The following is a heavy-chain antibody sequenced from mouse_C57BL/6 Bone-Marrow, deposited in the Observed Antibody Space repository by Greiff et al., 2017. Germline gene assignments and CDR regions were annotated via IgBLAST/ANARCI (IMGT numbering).Heavy chain of an antibody. CDR1: GYSITSGYY. CDR2: ISYDGSN. D-gene: IGHD1-1*01. V-gene: IGHV3-6*01. Sequence: ESGPGLVKPSQSLSLTCSVTGYSITSGYYWNWIRQFPGNKLEWMGDISYDGSNNYNPSLKNRISSTRDTSKNQFFLKLNSVTTEDTATYYCARDYYGSSFYYYAMDYWGQGTSVTVSS. CDR3: ARDYYGSSFYYYAMDY. J-gene: IGHJ4*01.